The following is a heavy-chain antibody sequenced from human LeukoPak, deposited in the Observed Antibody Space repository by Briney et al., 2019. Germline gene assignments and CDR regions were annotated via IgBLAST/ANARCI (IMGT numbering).Heavy chain of an antibody. CDR3: ARHGRGYSPFDY. Sequence: SETLSLTCTVSGGSISSSSYYWGWIRQPPGKGLEWIGSIYYSGSTYYNPSLKSRVTISVDTSKNQFSLKLSSVTAADTAVYYCARHGRGYSPFDYWGQGTLVTVSS. D-gene: IGHD5-18*01. J-gene: IGHJ4*02. V-gene: IGHV4-39*01. CDR1: GGSISSSSYY. CDR2: IYYSGST.